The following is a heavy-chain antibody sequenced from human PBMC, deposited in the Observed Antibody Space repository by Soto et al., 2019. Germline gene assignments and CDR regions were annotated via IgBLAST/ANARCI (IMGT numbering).Heavy chain of an antibody. CDR2: ISGSGGST. V-gene: IGHV3-23*01. CDR1: EFTFSSYA. CDR3: AKPLPALWGSNWFDP. J-gene: IGHJ5*02. Sequence: PWGSMRHSCAASEFTFSSYAMSWVRKDPGKGLEWVSAISGSGGSTYYADSVKGRFTISRDNSKNTLYLQMNSLRAEDTAVYYCAKPLPALWGSNWFDPWGQGTLVTVSS. D-gene: IGHD3-16*01.